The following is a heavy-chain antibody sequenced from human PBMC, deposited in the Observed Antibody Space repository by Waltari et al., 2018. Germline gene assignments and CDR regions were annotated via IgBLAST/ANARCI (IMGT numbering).Heavy chain of an antibody. D-gene: IGHD2-2*01. Sequence: QVQLVQSGAEVKKPGSSVKVSCKASGGTFSSYATSWVRQAPGQGLAWMGGIIPIFGTANYAQKFQGRVTITADESTSTAYMELSSLRSEDTAVYYCAGWTSGFCSSTSCLDYYGMDVWGQGTTVTVSS. J-gene: IGHJ6*02. CDR3: AGWTSGFCSSTSCLDYYGMDV. CDR2: IIPIFGTA. V-gene: IGHV1-69*01. CDR1: GGTFSSYA.